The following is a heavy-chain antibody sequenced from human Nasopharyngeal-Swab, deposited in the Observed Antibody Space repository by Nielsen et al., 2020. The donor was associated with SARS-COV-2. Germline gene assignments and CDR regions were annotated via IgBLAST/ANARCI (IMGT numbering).Heavy chain of an antibody. CDR3: AREPRYSYGLFDP. V-gene: IGHV1-2*06. D-gene: IGHD5-18*01. CDR2: INPNSGGT. CDR1: GYTFTGYY. Sequence: ASVKVSCKASGYTFTGYYMHRVRQAPGQGLEWMGRINPNSGGTNYAQKFQGRVTMTRDTSISTAYMELSRLRSDDTAVYYCAREPRYSYGLFDPWGQGTLVTVSS. J-gene: IGHJ5*02.